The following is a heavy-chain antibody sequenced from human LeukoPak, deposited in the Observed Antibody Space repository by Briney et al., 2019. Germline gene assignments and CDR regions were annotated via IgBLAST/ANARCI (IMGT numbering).Heavy chain of an antibody. CDR3: AKDNRRHYTSGPNPDSLH. V-gene: IGHV3-23*01. CDR1: GFTFSSYW. CDR2: ISASGSAT. J-gene: IGHJ4*02. Sequence: PGGSLRLSCAASGFTFSSYWMNWVRQAPGKGLEWVAAISASGSATSYADSVRGRFTISRDNSKSTTYLQMNSLRVEDTAFYYCAKDNRRHYTSGPNPDSLHWGQGALVTVSS. D-gene: IGHD6-19*01.